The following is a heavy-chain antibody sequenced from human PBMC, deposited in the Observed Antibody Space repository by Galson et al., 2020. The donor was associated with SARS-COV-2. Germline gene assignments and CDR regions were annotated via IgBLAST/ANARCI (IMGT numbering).Heavy chain of an antibody. J-gene: IGHJ4*02. CDR1: GFTFSSYA. CDR2: IYSGGST. V-gene: IGHV3-23*03. Sequence: GESLKISCAASGFTFSSYAMSWVRQAPGKGLEWVSVIYSGGSTYYADSVKGRFTISRDNSKNTLYLQMNSLRAEDTAVYYCAKEPFSSWYLYFDYWGQGTLVTVSS. CDR3: AKEPFSSWYLYFDY. D-gene: IGHD6-13*01.